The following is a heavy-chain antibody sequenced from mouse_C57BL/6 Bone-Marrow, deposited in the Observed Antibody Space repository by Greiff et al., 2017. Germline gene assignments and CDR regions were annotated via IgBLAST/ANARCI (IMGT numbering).Heavy chain of an antibody. V-gene: IGHV1-81*01. D-gene: IGHD1-1*01. CDR2: IYPRSGNT. J-gene: IGHJ2*01. Sequence: QVQLQQSGAELARPGASVKLSCKASGYTFTSYGISWVKQRTGQGLEWIGEIYPRSGNTYYNEKFKGKATLTADKSSSTAYMELRSLTSEDSAVYFCALITTVVATKGVYWGQGTTLTVSS. CDR1: GYTFTSYG. CDR3: ALITTVVATKGVY.